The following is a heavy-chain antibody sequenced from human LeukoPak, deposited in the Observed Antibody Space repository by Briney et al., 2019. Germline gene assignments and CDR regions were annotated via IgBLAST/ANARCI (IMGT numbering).Heavy chain of an antibody. CDR3: ARDHQTYYDILTGYSPRGYMDV. J-gene: IGHJ6*03. Sequence: GASVKVSCKASGYSFNDKYLHWVRQAPGQGLEWMGSINPNSGGTNYAQKFQGRVTMTTDTSMSTAYMELSRLTSDDTAVYYCARDHQTYYDILTGYSPRGYMDVWGKGTTVTISS. CDR1: GYSFNDKY. CDR2: INPNSGGT. D-gene: IGHD3-9*01. V-gene: IGHV1-2*02.